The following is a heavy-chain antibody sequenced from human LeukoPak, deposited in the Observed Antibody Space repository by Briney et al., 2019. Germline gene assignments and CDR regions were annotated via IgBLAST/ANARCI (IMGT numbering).Heavy chain of an antibody. V-gene: IGHV1-18*01. CDR3: SRTVDSYNWRENWFDP. J-gene: IGHJ5*02. CDR2: ISPYNGNA. Sequence: ASVTVSCKASGYTFSRYGISWVRQAPGHGLEWMGWISPYNGNAKYAQTLQGRVTMTTDTSTSTAYMELRSLRSDDTAVYYCSRTVDSYNWRENWFDPWGQGTLVTVSS. D-gene: IGHD1-20*01. CDR1: GYTFSRYG.